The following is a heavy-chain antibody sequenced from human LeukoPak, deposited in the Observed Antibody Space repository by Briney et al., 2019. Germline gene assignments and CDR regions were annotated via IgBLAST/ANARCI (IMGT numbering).Heavy chain of an antibody. CDR2: ISAYNGNT. CDR1: GYTFTSYG. V-gene: IGHV1-18*01. D-gene: IGHD6-13*01. J-gene: IGHJ4*02. Sequence: GASVKFSCKASGYTFTSYGISWVRQAPGQGLEWMGWISAYNGNTNYAQKFQGRVTITRDTSASTAYMELSSLRSEDTAVYYCAREGIAAAGDKFDYWGQGALVTVSS. CDR3: AREGIAAAGDKFDY.